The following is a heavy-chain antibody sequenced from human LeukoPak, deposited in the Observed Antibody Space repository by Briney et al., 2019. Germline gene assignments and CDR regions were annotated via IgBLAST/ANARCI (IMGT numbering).Heavy chain of an antibody. Sequence: GGSLRLSCAASGIVFSNTAMNWARQSPGRGLEWVSAISGGGERTFYADSVKGRFTISRDNSKNMVYLQMNSPRADDTAIYYCGKDGGQYSSGPEFDPRGQGALVTVSS. CDR2: ISGGGERT. CDR3: GKDGGQYSSGPEFDP. CDR1: GIVFSNTA. V-gene: IGHV3-23*01. D-gene: IGHD6-19*01. J-gene: IGHJ5*02.